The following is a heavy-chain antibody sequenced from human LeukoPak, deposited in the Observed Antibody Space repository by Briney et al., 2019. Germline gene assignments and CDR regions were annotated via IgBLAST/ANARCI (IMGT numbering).Heavy chain of an antibody. CDR2: IYTSGST. CDR3: ARFDSSGYYYYYGMDV. J-gene: IGHJ6*02. D-gene: IGHD3-22*01. V-gene: IGHV4-4*07. CDR1: GGSISSYY. Sequence: SETLSLTCTVSGGSISSYYWSWIRQPAGKGLEWIGRIYTSGSTNYNPSLKSRVTMSVDTSKNQFSLKLSSVTAADTAVYYCARFDSSGYYYYYGMDVWGQGTTVTVSS.